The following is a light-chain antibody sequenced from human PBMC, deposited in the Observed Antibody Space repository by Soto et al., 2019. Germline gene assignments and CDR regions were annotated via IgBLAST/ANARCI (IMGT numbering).Light chain of an antibody. J-gene: IGLJ3*02. CDR2: EDS. CDR1: SSDVGGYNY. Sequence: QSVLTQPASVSGSPGQSITISCTGTSSDVGGYNYVSWYQQHPGKAPKLVISEDSGRPSGVSSRFSGSKSGNTASLTISRLQPEDEADYHCSSYTTSNTWVFGGGTKLTVL. V-gene: IGLV2-14*01. CDR3: SSYTTSNTWV.